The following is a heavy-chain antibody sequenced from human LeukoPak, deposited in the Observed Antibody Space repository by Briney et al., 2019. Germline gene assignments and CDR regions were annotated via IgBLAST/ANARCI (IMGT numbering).Heavy chain of an antibody. Sequence: SETLSLTCTVSGGSISSYYWSWIRQPAGKGLEWIGRIYTSGSTNYNPSLKSRVTMSVDTSKNQFSLKLSSLTAADTAVYYCARMGFWSGPNDYWGQGTLVTVSS. D-gene: IGHD3-3*01. V-gene: IGHV4-4*07. CDR3: ARMGFWSGPNDY. CDR2: IYTSGST. CDR1: GGSISSYY. J-gene: IGHJ4*02.